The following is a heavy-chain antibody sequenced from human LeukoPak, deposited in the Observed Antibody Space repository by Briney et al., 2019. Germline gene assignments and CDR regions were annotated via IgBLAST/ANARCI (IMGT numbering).Heavy chain of an antibody. CDR3: VRPYYYDSRIDP. V-gene: IGHV4-30-4*01. CDR2: TYYSGST. D-gene: IGHD3-22*01. CDR1: GGSISSGDYY. Sequence: PQTLSLTCTVSGGSISSGDYYWSWIRQPPGKGPEWIGYTYYSGSTYYNPSLKSRATISVDTSKNQFSLKLTSVTAADTAVYYCVRPYYYDSRIDPWGQGTLVTVSS. J-gene: IGHJ5*02.